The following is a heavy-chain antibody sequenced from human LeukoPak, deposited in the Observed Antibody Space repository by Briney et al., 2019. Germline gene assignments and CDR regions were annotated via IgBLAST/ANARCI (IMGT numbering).Heavy chain of an antibody. CDR2: IRYDGNNK. CDR1: GFTFSSYG. CDR3: AKDRGWELKLFDY. V-gene: IGHV3-30*02. D-gene: IGHD1-26*01. Sequence: GGSLRLSCAASGFTFSSYGMHWVRQAPGKGLEWVAFIRYDGNNKYYADSVKGRFTISRDNSKNTLYVQMNSLRAEDTAVYYCAKDRGWELKLFDYWGQGTLVTVSS. J-gene: IGHJ4*02.